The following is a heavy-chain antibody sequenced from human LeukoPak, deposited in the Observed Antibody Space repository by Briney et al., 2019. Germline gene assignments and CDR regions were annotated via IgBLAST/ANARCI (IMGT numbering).Heavy chain of an antibody. CDR3: ARDRSATLEESDAFDI. D-gene: IGHD3-10*01. Sequence: ASVKVSCKASGYTFTGYYMHWVRQAPGQGLEWMGWINPNSGGTNYAQKFQGRVTMTRDTSISTAYMELSRLRSDDTAVYYCARDRSATLEESDAFDIWSQGTMVTVSS. CDR1: GYTFTGYY. CDR2: INPNSGGT. V-gene: IGHV1-2*02. J-gene: IGHJ3*02.